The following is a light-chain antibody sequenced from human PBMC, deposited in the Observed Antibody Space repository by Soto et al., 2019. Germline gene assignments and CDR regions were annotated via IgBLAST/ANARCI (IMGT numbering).Light chain of an antibody. V-gene: IGKV3-15*01. CDR1: HSISDT. CDR2: GSS. J-gene: IGKJ5*01. CDR3: QQYSNWPPIT. Sequence: EIVMTQSPATLSVSPGERATLSCRASHSISDTLAWYQQKPGQAPRLLIFGSSTRAPGIPARFSASGSETEFTLTITTLQSEDFAVYYCQQYSNWPPITFGQGTRLEIK.